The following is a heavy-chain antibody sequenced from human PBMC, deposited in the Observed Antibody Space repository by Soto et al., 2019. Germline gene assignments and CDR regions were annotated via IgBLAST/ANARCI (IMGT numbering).Heavy chain of an antibody. D-gene: IGHD3-3*01. CDR1: GDSVTSDSYF. V-gene: IGHV4-61*01. CDR2: SYYSGYYSGST. Sequence: PSETLSLTCTVSGDSVTSDSYFWSWIRQPPGKGLEWIGNSYYSGYYSGSTNHNPSLKSRVTVSVDTSKNQFSLKLSSVTAADTAVYYCARETERITIFGVVIPMDVWGQGTTVTVSS. J-gene: IGHJ6*02. CDR3: ARETERITIFGVVIPMDV.